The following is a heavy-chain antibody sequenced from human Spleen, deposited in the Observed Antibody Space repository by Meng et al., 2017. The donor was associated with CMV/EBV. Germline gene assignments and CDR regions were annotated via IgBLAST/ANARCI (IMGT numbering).Heavy chain of an antibody. V-gene: IGHV4-61*01. J-gene: IGHJ2*01. Sequence: CTVSGGSVSNGNYYGSWIRQPPGKALEWIAYIYYTGSTNYSPSLESRVTISVDTSNNQFSLKLSSVTAADTAVYYCARTVRGYFDLWGRGTLVTVSS. CDR1: GGSVSNGNYY. CDR2: IYYTGST. CDR3: ARTVRGYFDL. D-gene: IGHD3-10*02.